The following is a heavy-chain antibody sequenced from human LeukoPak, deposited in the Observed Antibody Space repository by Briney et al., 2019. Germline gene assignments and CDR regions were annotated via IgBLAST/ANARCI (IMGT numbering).Heavy chain of an antibody. CDR3: ARGGGYYDSSGYYPFDY. J-gene: IGHJ4*02. Sequence: SETLSLTCTVSGGSISSGGYYWSWIRQHPGKGLEWIGYIYYSGSTYYSPSLKSRVTISVDTSKNQFSLKLSSVTAADTAVYYCARGGGYYDSSGYYPFDYWGQGTLVTVSS. CDR2: IYYSGST. V-gene: IGHV4-31*03. D-gene: IGHD3-22*01. CDR1: GGSISSGGYY.